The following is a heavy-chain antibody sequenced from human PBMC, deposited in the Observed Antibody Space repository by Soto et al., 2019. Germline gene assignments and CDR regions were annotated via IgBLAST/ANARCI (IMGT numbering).Heavy chain of an antibody. CDR3: ARLRKVWFGESQANYYYYYYMDV. Sequence: SETLSLTCTVSGGSINDYYWSWIRQPPEKGLEWIGYIYYSGSTNYNPSLKSRVTISVDTSKNQFSLKLSSVTAADTAVYYCARLRKVWFGESQANYYYYYYMDVWGKGTTVTVSS. D-gene: IGHD3-10*01. CDR2: IYYSGST. J-gene: IGHJ6*03. CDR1: GGSINDYY. V-gene: IGHV4-59*01.